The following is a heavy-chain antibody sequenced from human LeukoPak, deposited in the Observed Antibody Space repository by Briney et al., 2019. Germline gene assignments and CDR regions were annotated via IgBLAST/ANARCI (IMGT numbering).Heavy chain of an antibody. CDR3: ARGGELLQ. D-gene: IGHD1-26*01. J-gene: IGHJ4*02. V-gene: IGHV1-46*01. Sequence: ASVNVSCKASGYIFTTYYMHWVRQSPGQGLEGMGIINPSGGSTSYAQKFQGRVTMTRDTSTSTVYMDVSSLRCGDTAVYYCARGGELLQGGQETLLTVSS. CDR2: INPSGGST. CDR1: GYIFTTYY.